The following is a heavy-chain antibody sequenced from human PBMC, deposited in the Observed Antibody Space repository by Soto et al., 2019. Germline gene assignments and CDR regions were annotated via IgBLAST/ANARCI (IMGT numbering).Heavy chain of an antibody. J-gene: IGHJ4*02. CDR1: GFTFIIYD. CDR2: IGTAGDT. D-gene: IGHD2-15*01. Sequence: PGGSLSLSFAASGFTFIIYDMHWVRQATGKGLEWVSAIGTAGDTYYPGSVKGRFTISRENAKNSLYLQMNSLRAGDTAVYYCARYSKGYYFDYWGQGTLVTV. CDR3: ARYSKGYYFDY. V-gene: IGHV3-13*01.